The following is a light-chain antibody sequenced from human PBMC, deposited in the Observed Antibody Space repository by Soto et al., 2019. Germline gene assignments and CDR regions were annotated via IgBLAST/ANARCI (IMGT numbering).Light chain of an antibody. CDR2: WAS. V-gene: IGKV4-1*01. J-gene: IGKJ1*01. Sequence: DIVMTQSPDSLAVSVGERATINCKSSQSVLYSSNNKNYLAWYQQRPGQLPNLLIYWASTRESGVPDRFSGSGSGTDFTLTISSLQAEDVAIYYCQQYFSFPWTFGQGTKVEIK. CDR1: QSVLYSSNNKNY. CDR3: QQYFSFPWT.